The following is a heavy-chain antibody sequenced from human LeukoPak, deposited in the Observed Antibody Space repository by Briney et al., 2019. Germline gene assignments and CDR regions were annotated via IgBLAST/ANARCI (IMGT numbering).Heavy chain of an antibody. J-gene: IGHJ3*02. CDR3: ARGWLQFSSDAFDI. Sequence: PSETLSLTCTVSGGSISSYYWSWIRQPPGKGLEWIGYMDYSGSTNYNPSLKSRVTISVDTSKNQCSLNLSSVTAADTAVYYCARGWLQFSSDAFDIWGQGTMVTVSS. CDR2: MDYSGST. CDR1: GGSISSYY. D-gene: IGHD5-24*01. V-gene: IGHV4-59*01.